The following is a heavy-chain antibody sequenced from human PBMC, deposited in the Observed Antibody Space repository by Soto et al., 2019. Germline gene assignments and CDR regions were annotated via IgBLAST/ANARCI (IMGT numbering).Heavy chain of an antibody. Sequence: SEPLSLTCTVSGGSISSNYWTWIRQPPGKGLEWIGYVYNSGSTNYNPSLKSRVTISEDTSKSQFSLKVNSMTAADTAVYYCARYRREAVAGYTLDNWGQGILVTVS. CDR3: ARYRREAVAGYTLDN. CDR2: VYNSGST. CDR1: GGSISSNY. J-gene: IGHJ4*02. V-gene: IGHV4-59*01. D-gene: IGHD6-13*01.